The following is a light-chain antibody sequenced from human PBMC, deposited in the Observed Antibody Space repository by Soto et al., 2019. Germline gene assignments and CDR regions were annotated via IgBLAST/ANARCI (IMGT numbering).Light chain of an antibody. Sequence: EIVLTQFPDTLSLSPGERATLSCRASQSVSGSYLAWYQQRPGQPPRLLIYGASSRATGSPDRFSGSGSGTDFTLTISRLEPEDSAVFYCQQYGGSPLTFGGGTKVEIK. J-gene: IGKJ4*01. V-gene: IGKV3-20*01. CDR3: QQYGGSPLT. CDR2: GAS. CDR1: QSVSGSY.